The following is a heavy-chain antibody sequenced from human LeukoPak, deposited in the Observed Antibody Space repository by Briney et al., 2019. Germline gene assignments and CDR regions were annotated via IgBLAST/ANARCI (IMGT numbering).Heavy chain of an antibody. CDR2: VSSDGRST. D-gene: IGHD2-15*01. Sequence: GGSLRLSCAGSGFNFRTYEMNWVRQAPGKGLVWVSRVSSDGRSTSSADSVKGRFSISRDNAKNTLYLQMNGLRTEDTAVYYCARDQLYCSGGICYFDYWGQGTLVTVSS. V-gene: IGHV3-74*01. CDR3: ARDQLYCSGGICYFDY. J-gene: IGHJ4*02. CDR1: GFNFRTYE.